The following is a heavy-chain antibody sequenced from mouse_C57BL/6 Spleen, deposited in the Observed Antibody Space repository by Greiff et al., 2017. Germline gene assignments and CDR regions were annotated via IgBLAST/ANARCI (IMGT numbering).Heavy chain of an antibody. CDR1: GYTFTSYD. Sequence: VQLQQSGPELVKPGASVKLSCKASGYTFTSYDINWVKQRPGQGLEWIGWIYPRDGSTKYNEKFKGKATLTVDTSSSTAYMELYSLTSEDSAVYFCARDPYDYDGGYFDVWGTGTTVTVSS. V-gene: IGHV1-85*01. CDR2: IYPRDGST. CDR3: ARDPYDYDGGYFDV. J-gene: IGHJ1*03. D-gene: IGHD2-4*01.